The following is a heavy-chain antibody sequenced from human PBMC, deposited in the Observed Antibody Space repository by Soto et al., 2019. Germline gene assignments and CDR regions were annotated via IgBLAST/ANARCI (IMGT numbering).Heavy chain of an antibody. Sequence: QVQLVQSGAEVKKPGASVKVSCKASGYTFTSYAMHWVRQAPGQRLEWMGWINAGNGNTKYSQKFQGRVTITRDTSASTDYMELSSLRSEDTAVYYCARDDNSSGGSGYYYGMDVWGQGTTVTVSS. D-gene: IGHD6-6*01. CDR1: GYTFTSYA. V-gene: IGHV1-3*01. CDR2: INAGNGNT. J-gene: IGHJ6*02. CDR3: ARDDNSSGGSGYYYGMDV.